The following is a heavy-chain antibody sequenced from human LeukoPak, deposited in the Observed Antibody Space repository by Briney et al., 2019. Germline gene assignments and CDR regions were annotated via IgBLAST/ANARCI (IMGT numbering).Heavy chain of an antibody. Sequence: GSLRLSCAASGFTFSSYAMSWVRQAPGKGLEWVSAISGRGGGTYYADSVKGRFTISRDNSKNTLSLQMNSLRAEDTAVYYCAKDRGEVPARGWFDPWGQGTLVTVSS. CDR2: ISGRGGGT. J-gene: IGHJ5*02. V-gene: IGHV3-23*01. CDR1: GFTFSSYA. CDR3: AKDRGEVPARGWFDP. D-gene: IGHD2-2*01.